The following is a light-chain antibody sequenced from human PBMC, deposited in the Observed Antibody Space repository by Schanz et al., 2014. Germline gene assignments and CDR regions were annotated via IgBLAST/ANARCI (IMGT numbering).Light chain of an antibody. J-gene: IGKJ1*01. CDR1: QSVSNN. CDR3: QQYVESPGT. Sequence: EIVMTQSPATLSVSPGERATLSCRASQSVSNNLAWYQQKPGQAPRLLVYGPSTRATGIPARFSGSGSGTEFTLTISSLQSEDFAVYYCQQYVESPGTFGQGTRLEI. V-gene: IGKV3-15*01. CDR2: GPS.